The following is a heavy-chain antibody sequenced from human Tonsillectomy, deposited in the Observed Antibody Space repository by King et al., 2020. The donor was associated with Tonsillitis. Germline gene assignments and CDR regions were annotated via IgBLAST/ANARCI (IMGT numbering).Heavy chain of an antibody. CDR2: IYPGDSDT. D-gene: IGHD3-10*01. CDR3: ARSPSLYYFGSGHPSHLED. CDR1: GYSFTSYW. Sequence: VQLVESGAEVKKPGESLKISCKGSGYSFTSYWIGWVRQVPGKGLEWMGIIYPGDSDTRYSPSFQGQVTISTDKSISTAYLQWSSLKASDTAMYYCARSPSLYYFGSGHPSHLEDWGRGTLVTISS. J-gene: IGHJ4*02. V-gene: IGHV5-51*01.